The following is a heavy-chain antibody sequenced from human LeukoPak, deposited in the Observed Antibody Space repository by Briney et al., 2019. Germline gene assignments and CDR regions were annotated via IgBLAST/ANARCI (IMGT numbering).Heavy chain of an antibody. V-gene: IGHV3-30*02. CDR3: ARENWDFEF. J-gene: IGHJ4*02. CDR2: IRFNGN. Sequence: GGSLRLSCAASGFTFSNYAIHWVRQAPGKGLEWVASIRFNGNFYADYVKGRFTISRDNSKSTVSLQMDTLRTEDTALYYCARENWDFEFWGQGTLVTVSS. D-gene: IGHD7-27*01. CDR1: GFTFSNYA.